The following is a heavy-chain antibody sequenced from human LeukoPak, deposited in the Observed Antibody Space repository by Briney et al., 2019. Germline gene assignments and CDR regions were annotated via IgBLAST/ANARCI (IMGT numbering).Heavy chain of an antibody. Sequence: SETLSLTCTVSGGSISSYYWSWVRQPPGKGLEWIGFVYYTGSTNYSPSLKSRVTISVDTSKNQFSLKLRSVTAADTAVYYCARISSSNWYSERGAFDVWGQGTMVTVSS. J-gene: IGHJ3*01. CDR3: ARISSSNWYSERGAFDV. D-gene: IGHD6-13*01. CDR2: VYYTGST. CDR1: GGSISSYY. V-gene: IGHV4-59*01.